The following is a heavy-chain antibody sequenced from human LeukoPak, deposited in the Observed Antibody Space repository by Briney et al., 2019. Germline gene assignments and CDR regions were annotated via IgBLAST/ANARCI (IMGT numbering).Heavy chain of an antibody. Sequence: SVKVSCKASGGTFSSYATSWVRQAPGQGLEWMGGIIPIFGTANYAQKFQGRVTITADESTSTAYMELSSLRSEDTAVYYCAREATMIVVVTTPTYFDYWGQGTLVTVSS. J-gene: IGHJ4*02. CDR2: IIPIFGTA. D-gene: IGHD3-22*01. V-gene: IGHV1-69*13. CDR1: GGTFSSYA. CDR3: AREATMIVVVTTPTYFDY.